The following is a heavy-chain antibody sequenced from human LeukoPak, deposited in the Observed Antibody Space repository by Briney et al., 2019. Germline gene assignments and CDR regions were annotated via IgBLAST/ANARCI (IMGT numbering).Heavy chain of an antibody. CDR3: ASGIHSSGYYWTDDAFDI. V-gene: IGHV4-59*12. Sequence: ETLSLTCTVSGGSISSYYWSWIRQPPGKGLEWIGYIYYSGSTNYNPSLKSRVTISVDTSKNQFSLKLSSVTAADTAVYYCASGIHSSGYYWTDDAFDIWGQGTMVTVSS. J-gene: IGHJ3*02. CDR1: GGSISSYY. D-gene: IGHD3-22*01. CDR2: IYYSGST.